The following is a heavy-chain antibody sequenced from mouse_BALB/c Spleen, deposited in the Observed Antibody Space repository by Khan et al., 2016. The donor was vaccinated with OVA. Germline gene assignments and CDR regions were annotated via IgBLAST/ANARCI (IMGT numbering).Heavy chain of an antibody. Sequence: EVKLLESGPELVRPGASVKISCKASGYSFTGYFMNWVMQSHGKSLEWIGRINPHIGETFYNQRFKDKATLTVDESSSTANMELRSLASEDSAVYYCTRIYRSDFDYWGQGTTLTVSS. CDR2: INPHIGET. CDR1: GYSFTGYF. CDR3: TRIYRSDFDY. V-gene: IGHV1-20*02. D-gene: IGHD1-1*01. J-gene: IGHJ2*01.